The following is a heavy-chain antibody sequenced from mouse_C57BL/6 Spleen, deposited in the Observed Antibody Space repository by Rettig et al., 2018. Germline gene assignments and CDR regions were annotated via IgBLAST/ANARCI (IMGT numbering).Heavy chain of an antibody. CDR2: INPSNGGT. D-gene: IGHD2-4*01. CDR3: ARHYDYAWFAY. V-gene: IGHV1-53*01. J-gene: IGHJ3*01. Sequence: LEWIGNINPSNGGTNYNEKFKSKATLTVDKSSSTAYMQLSSLTSEDSAVYYCARHYDYAWFAYWGQGTLVTVSA.